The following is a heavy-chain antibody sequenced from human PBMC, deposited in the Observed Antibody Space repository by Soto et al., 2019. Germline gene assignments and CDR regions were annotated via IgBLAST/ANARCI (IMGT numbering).Heavy chain of an antibody. J-gene: IGHJ4*02. D-gene: IGHD3-10*01. CDR1: GYTFTTYA. Sequence: QVQLVQSGAEVKKPGASVKVSCKTSGYTFTTYAMHWVRQAPGQRLEWMGWINAGGGDTKYSQRFQGRVTISRDTSASTVYMELSSLTPEDTAVYYCARRRVVRGVTTSVPHDFWGQGTLVTVSS. CDR2: INAGGGDT. CDR3: ARRRVVRGVTTSVPHDF. V-gene: IGHV1-3*01.